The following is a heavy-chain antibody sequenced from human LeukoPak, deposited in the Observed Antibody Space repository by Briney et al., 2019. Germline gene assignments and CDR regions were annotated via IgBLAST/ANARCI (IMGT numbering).Heavy chain of an antibody. CDR2: MYGNGNT. J-gene: IGHJ5*02. V-gene: IGHV3-66*01. D-gene: IGHD2-8*02. CDR1: GLSVSNNF. CDR3: ARATSGRVLGDTSDWFDP. Sequence: HPGGSLRLSCAASGLSVSNNFMIWVRQSPGRGLEWVSIMYGNGNTYYADSVKGRFTISRDDSKNTLYLQMNNLRAEDTALYYCARATSGRVLGDTSDWFDPWGQGTLVTVSS.